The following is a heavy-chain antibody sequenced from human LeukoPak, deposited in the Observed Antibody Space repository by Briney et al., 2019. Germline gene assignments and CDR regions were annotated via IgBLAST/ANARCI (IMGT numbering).Heavy chain of an antibody. CDR2: IYYSGST. CDR1: GGSIGSSSYY. D-gene: IGHD3-22*01. Sequence: SETLSLTCTVSGGSIGSSSYYWGWIRQPPGKGLEWIGSIYYSGSTYYNPSLKSRVTISVDTSKNQFSLKLSSVTAADTAVYYCARVYYYDSSGYYHYFDYWGQGTLVTVSS. J-gene: IGHJ4*02. V-gene: IGHV4-39*01. CDR3: ARVYYYDSSGYYHYFDY.